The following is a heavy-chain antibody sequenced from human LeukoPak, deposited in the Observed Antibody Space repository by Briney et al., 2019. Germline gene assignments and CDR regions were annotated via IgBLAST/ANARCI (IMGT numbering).Heavy chain of an antibody. CDR2: IYPGDSDT. CDR1: GYSFTSYW. Sequence: GESLKISCKASGYSFTSYWIGWVRQMPGKGLEWMAIIYPGDSDTRYSPSFQGQVTISGDKSISTAYLQWSSLKASDTAMYYCARGPYSSGWYGPFDYWGQGTLVTVSS. D-gene: IGHD6-19*01. J-gene: IGHJ4*02. V-gene: IGHV5-51*01. CDR3: ARGPYSSGWYGPFDY.